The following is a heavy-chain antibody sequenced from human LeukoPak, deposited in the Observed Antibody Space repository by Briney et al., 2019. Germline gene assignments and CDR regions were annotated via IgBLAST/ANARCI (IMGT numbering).Heavy chain of an antibody. CDR3: ARDPGSSSWHDAFDL. CDR1: GFTFSSYA. Sequence: GGSLRLSCAASGFTFSSYAMSWVRQAPGKGLEWVSAISGSGGSTYYADSVKGRFTISRDNSKNTLYLQMNSLRAEDTAVYYCARDPGSSSWHDAFDLWGQGTMVTVSS. CDR2: ISGSGGST. J-gene: IGHJ3*01. V-gene: IGHV3-23*01. D-gene: IGHD6-13*01.